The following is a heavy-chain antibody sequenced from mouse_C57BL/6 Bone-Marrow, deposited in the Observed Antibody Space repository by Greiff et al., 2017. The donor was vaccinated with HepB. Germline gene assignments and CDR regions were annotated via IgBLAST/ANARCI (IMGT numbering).Heavy chain of an antibody. V-gene: IGHV1-18*01. CDR2: INPNNGGT. J-gene: IGHJ1*03. CDR3: ARGSYGYFDV. D-gene: IGHD1-1*01. Sequence: EVKLVESGPELVKPGASVKIPCKASGYTFTDYNMDWVKQSHGKSLEWIGDINPNNGGTIYNQKFKGKATLTVDKSSSTAYMELRSLTSEDTAVYYCARGSYGYFDVWGTGTTVTVSS. CDR1: GYTFTDYN.